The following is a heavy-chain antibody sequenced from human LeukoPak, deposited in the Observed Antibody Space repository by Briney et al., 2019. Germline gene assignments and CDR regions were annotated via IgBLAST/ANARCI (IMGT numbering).Heavy chain of an antibody. CDR1: GGSISSYC. Sequence: SETLSLTCTVSGGSISSYCWNWIRQPPGKGLEWIGYSCTSGSTNYNPSLMSRVTISVDTSKNQFSLKLISVTVADTAVYYCARHQHQLVTGYDYWGQGTLVTVSS. CDR2: SCTSGST. D-gene: IGHD6-13*01. V-gene: IGHV4-4*09. CDR3: ARHQHQLVTGYDY. J-gene: IGHJ4*02.